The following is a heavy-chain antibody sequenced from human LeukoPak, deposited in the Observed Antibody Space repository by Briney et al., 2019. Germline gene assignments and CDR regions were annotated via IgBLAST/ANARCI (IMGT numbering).Heavy chain of an antibody. Sequence: GGSLRLSCAASGFTFSSYWMSWVRQAPGKGLEWVANIKQDGSEKYYVDSVKGRFTISRDNAKNSLYLQMNSLRAEDTAVYYCARDFALGYYYDSSGYYGDAFDIWGQGTMVTVSS. V-gene: IGHV3-7*01. CDR2: IKQDGSEK. CDR1: GFTFSSYW. D-gene: IGHD3-22*01. J-gene: IGHJ3*02. CDR3: ARDFALGYYYDSSGYYGDAFDI.